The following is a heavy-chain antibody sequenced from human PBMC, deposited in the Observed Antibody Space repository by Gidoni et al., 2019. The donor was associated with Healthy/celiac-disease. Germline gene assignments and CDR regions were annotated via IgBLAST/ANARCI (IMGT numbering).Heavy chain of an antibody. Sequence: QLQLQESGPGLVKPSETLSLTCTVSGGSISSSSYYWGWIRQPPGKGLEWIGSIYYSGSTYYNPSLKSRVTISVDTSKNQFSLKLSSVTAADTAVYYCARHTDSRGFDYWGQGTLVTVSS. J-gene: IGHJ4*02. V-gene: IGHV4-39*01. CDR2: IYYSGST. CDR1: GGSISSSSYY. CDR3: ARHTDSRGFDY. D-gene: IGHD3-22*01.